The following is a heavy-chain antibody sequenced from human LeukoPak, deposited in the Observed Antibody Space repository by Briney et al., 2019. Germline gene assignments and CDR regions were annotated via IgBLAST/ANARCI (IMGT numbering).Heavy chain of an antibody. CDR1: GGTFSSYA. J-gene: IGHJ4*02. Sequence: ASVKVSCKASGGTFSSYAISWVRQAPGQGLEWMGGIIPIFGTANYAQKFQGRVTITADKSTSTAYMELSSLRSEDTAVYYCARGLGRSVGYVVVTAIFDYWGQGTLVTVSS. CDR2: IIPIFGTA. D-gene: IGHD2-21*02. CDR3: ARGLGRSVGYVVVTAIFDY. V-gene: IGHV1-69*06.